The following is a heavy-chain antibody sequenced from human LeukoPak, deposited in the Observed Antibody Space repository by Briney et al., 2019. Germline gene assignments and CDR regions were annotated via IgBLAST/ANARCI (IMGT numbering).Heavy chain of an antibody. CDR1: GFTFTNYA. Sequence: GGSLRLSCAASGFTFTNYAMSWIRQAPGKGLDWVSAISGGGEDTYYPNSVKGRFTISRDNSKNTLYLQMNSPGAEDTAIYYCAKPRAMTAGVGRYFDLWGRGTLVTVSS. CDR3: AKPRAMTAGVGRYFDL. D-gene: IGHD3-10*01. V-gene: IGHV3-23*01. CDR2: ISGGGEDT. J-gene: IGHJ2*01.